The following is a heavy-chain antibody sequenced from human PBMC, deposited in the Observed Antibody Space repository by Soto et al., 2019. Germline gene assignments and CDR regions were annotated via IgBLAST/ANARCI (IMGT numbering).Heavy chain of an antibody. V-gene: IGHV4-30-4*01. J-gene: IGHJ5*02. Sequence: SETLSLTWTVSGGSISAGDYYWNWIRQPPGKGLEWIGYIYYTGTAKYNPSLKSRATLSVDTSRNHFSLNLTSVTAPDTAVYYCARGDWFHPWGPGTLVAVSS. CDR2: IYYTGTA. CDR1: GGSISAGDYY. CDR3: ARGDWFHP.